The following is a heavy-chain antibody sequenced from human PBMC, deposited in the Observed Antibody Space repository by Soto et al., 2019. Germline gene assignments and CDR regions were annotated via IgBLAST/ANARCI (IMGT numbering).Heavy chain of an antibody. V-gene: IGHV4-59*01. CDR3: AKAVKYYDSTGYDAFVV. CDR2: MSHSGRT. Sequence: SETLSLTCTVSGDSISSYFWTWIRQPPGKALEWIGYMSHSGRTNYNPSLTSRVTMSADTSNNQFSLTLTSVTAADTAVYYCAKAVKYYDSTGYDAFVVWCQGIMVTVSS. D-gene: IGHD3-22*01. J-gene: IGHJ3*01. CDR1: GDSISSYF.